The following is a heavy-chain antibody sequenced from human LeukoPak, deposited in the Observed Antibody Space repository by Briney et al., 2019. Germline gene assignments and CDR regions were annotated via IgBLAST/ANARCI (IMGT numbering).Heavy chain of an antibody. V-gene: IGHV1-2*02. D-gene: IGHD2-15*01. Sequence: ASVKVSCKASGYTFTVYYIHWVRQAPGQGPEWMGWINPSSGGTKYAEKFQGRGTMTRDTSISTIYMEVGRLTSDDTAVYYCARDDCSGGSCYRTWGQGTLVTVSS. CDR2: INPSSGGT. CDR1: GYTFTVYY. J-gene: IGHJ4*02. CDR3: ARDDCSGGSCYRT.